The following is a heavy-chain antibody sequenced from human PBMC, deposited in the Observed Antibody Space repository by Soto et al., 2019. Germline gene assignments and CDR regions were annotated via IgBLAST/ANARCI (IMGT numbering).Heavy chain of an antibody. CDR1: GFTFGGYG. J-gene: IGHJ6*02. D-gene: IGHD2-21*02. CDR2: MAYDESDK. CDR3: VKDYGGNSGDYYGMDV. V-gene: IGHV3-30*18. Sequence: GGSLRLSCAASGFTFGGYGMHWVRQAPGKGLEWVAVMAYDESDKSYSDSVKGRFTISRDNSKNTLYLQMDSLRVGDTAVYYCVKDYGGNSGDYYGMDVWGQGTTVTVSS.